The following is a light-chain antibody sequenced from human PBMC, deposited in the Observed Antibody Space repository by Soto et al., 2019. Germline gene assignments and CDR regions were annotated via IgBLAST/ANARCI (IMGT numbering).Light chain of an antibody. CDR1: SSNIGAGYH. V-gene: IGLV1-40*01. J-gene: IGLJ1*01. Sequence: QAVVTQPPSVSGAPGQRVTISCTGSSSNIGAGYHVHWYQQLPGTAPRLLIYFNSNRPSGVPDRFSGSKSGTSASLAITGLQAEDEADYYCQSYDSSLSVYVFGTGTKVTVL. CDR2: FNS. CDR3: QSYDSSLSVYV.